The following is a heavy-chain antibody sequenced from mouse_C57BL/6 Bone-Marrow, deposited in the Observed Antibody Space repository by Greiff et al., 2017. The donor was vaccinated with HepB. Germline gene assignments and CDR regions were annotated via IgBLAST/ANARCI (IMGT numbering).Heavy chain of an antibody. J-gene: IGHJ4*01. CDR2: ISNLAYSI. Sequence: EVKLMESGGGLVQPGGSLKLSCAASGFTFSDYGMAWVRQAPRKGPEWVAFISNLAYSIYYADTVTGRFTISRENAKNTLYLEMSSLRSEDTAMYYCARGAMDYWGQGTSVTVSS. CDR3: ARGAMDY. V-gene: IGHV5-15*01. CDR1: GFTFSDYG.